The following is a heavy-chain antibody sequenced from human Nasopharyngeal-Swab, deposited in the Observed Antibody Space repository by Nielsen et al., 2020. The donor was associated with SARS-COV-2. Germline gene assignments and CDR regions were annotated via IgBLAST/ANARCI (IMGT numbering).Heavy chain of an antibody. J-gene: IGHJ6*03. Sequence: ETLSLTCAASGFTFSSYSMNWVRQAPGKGLEWVSSISSSSSYIYYADSVKGRFTISRDNAKNSLYLQMNSLRAEDTAVYYCARDQGYSYGYYYYYMDVWGKGTTVTVSS. CDR1: GFTFSSYS. CDR3: ARDQGYSYGYYYYYMDV. V-gene: IGHV3-21*01. CDR2: ISSSSSYI. D-gene: IGHD5-18*01.